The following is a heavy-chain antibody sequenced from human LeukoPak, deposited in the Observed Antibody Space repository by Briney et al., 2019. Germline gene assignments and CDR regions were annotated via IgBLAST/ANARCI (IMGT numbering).Heavy chain of an antibody. V-gene: IGHV4-30-2*01. CDR1: GGSISSGGYS. D-gene: IGHD2-15*01. CDR2: IYHSGST. J-gene: IGHJ4*02. Sequence: SQTLSLTCAVSGGSISSGGYSWSWIRQPPGKGLEWIGYIYHSGSTYYNPSLKSRVTISVDRSKNQFSLKLSSVTAADTAVYYCASFAVVVAAFDYWGQGTLVTVSS. CDR3: ASFAVVVAAFDY.